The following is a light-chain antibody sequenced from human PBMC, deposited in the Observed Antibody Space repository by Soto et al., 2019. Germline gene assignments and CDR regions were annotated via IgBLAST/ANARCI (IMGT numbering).Light chain of an antibody. CDR3: CSYTGSSTYV. J-gene: IGLJ1*01. CDR2: DVT. V-gene: IGLV2-14*01. CDR1: SSDVGAYNY. Sequence: QSVLTQPASVSGSPGQSITISCTGTSSDVGAYNYVSWFQQHPGKAPKLMIYDVTNRPSGVSNRFSGSKSGNTASLTISGLQAEDEADCYCCSYTGSSTYVFGTGTKVTVL.